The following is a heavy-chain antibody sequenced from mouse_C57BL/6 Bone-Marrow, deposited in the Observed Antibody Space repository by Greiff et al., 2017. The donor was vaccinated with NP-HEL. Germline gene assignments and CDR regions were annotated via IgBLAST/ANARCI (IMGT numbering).Heavy chain of an antibody. CDR3: ARWDYDYDGFAY. CDR1: GFTFSDYG. D-gene: IGHD2-4*01. Sequence: EVMLVESGGGLVKPGGSLKLSCAASGFTFSDYGMHWVRQAPEKGLEWVAYISSGSSTTYYADTVKGRFTLSRDNAKNTLFLQMTSLKSEDTAMYYCARWDYDYDGFAYWGQGTLVTVSA. CDR2: ISSGSSTT. J-gene: IGHJ3*01. V-gene: IGHV5-17*01.